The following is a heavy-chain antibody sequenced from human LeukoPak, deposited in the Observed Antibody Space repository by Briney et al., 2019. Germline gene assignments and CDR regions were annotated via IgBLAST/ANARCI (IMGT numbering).Heavy chain of an antibody. CDR1: GGSSSSRNFY. D-gene: IGHD5-12*01. CDR3: ARHAGGYSNYYFDY. CDR2: MYYSGST. Sequence: SETLSLTCTVSGGSSSSRNFYWGWIRQPPRKCLEWIGSMYYSGSTYYNPSLQSRVTISVDTSKNQFSLRLSSVTAADTAVYYCARHAGGYSNYYFDYWGQGTLVTVSS. V-gene: IGHV4-39*01. J-gene: IGHJ4*02.